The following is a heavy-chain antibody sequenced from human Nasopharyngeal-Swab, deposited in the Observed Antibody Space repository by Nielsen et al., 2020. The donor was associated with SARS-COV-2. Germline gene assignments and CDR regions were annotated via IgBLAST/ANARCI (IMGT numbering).Heavy chain of an antibody. CDR3: ARATGYSSGWDFDY. V-gene: IGHV3-48*03. Sequence: GESLKISCAASGFTFSSYEMNWVRQAPGKGLEWVSYISSSGSTIYYADSVKGRFTISRDNAKNSLYLQMNSLRAEDTAVYYYARATGYSSGWDFDYWGQGTLVTVSS. CDR1: GFTFSSYE. CDR2: ISSSGSTI. D-gene: IGHD6-19*01. J-gene: IGHJ4*02.